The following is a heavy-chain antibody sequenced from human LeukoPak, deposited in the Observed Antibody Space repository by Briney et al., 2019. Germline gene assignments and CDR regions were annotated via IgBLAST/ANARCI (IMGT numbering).Heavy chain of an antibody. CDR1: GYSISSGYY. V-gene: IGHV4-38-2*01. CDR3: ARLIHYDFWSGPLKGYYFDY. D-gene: IGHD3-3*01. J-gene: IGHJ4*02. Sequence: PSETLSLTCAVSGYSISSGYYWGWIRQPPGKRLEWIGSIYHSGSTYYNPSLKSRVSISVDTSKNQFSLKLSSVTAADTAVYYCARLIHYDFWSGPLKGYYFDYWGQGTLVTVSS. CDR2: IYHSGST.